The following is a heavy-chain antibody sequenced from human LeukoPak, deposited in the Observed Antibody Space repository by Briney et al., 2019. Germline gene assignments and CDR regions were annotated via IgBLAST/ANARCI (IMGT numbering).Heavy chain of an antibody. CDR1: GFTFSSYA. CDR2: ISGSGGST. J-gene: IGHJ4*02. CDR3: AKDQGYSYGKFDY. Sequence: GGSLRLSCAASGFTFSSYAMSWVRQAPGKGLEWVSAISGSGGSTYYADSVKGRFTISRDDSKNTLYLQMNSLRAEDTAVYCCAKDQGYSYGKFDYWGQGTLVTVSS. V-gene: IGHV3-23*01. D-gene: IGHD5-18*01.